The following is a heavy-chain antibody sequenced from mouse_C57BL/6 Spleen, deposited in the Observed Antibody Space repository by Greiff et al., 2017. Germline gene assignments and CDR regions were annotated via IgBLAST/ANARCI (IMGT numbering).Heavy chain of an antibody. Sequence: VKLMESGAELVRPGASVKLSCKASGYTFTDYYINWVKQRPGQGLEWIARIYPGSGNTYYNEKFKGKATLTAEKSSSTAYMQLSSLTSEDSAVYFCARSEYGNPNLYYFDYWGQGTTLTVSS. J-gene: IGHJ2*01. CDR3: ARSEYGNPNLYYFDY. D-gene: IGHD2-1*01. CDR2: IYPGSGNT. V-gene: IGHV1-76*01. CDR1: GYTFTDYY.